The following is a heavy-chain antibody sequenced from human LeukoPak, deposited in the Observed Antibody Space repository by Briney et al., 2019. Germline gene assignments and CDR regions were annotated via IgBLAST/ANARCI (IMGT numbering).Heavy chain of an antibody. D-gene: IGHD4-17*01. CDR2: IYYSGSP. V-gene: IGHV4-31*03. CDR1: GGSISSGVYY. Sequence: PSETLSLTCTVSGGSISSGVYYWRWIRQHPGKVQEGIGHIYYSGSPYYNPSLKSRVTISVDTSKNQFSLKLSSVTAADTAVYYCARAVNYGDFFDSWGQGTLVTVSS. J-gene: IGHJ4*02. CDR3: ARAVNYGDFFDS.